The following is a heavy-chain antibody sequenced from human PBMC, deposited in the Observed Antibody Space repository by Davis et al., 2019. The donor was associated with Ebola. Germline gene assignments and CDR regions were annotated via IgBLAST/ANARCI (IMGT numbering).Heavy chain of an antibody. J-gene: IGHJ3*02. Sequence: GESLKISCAASGFVFSSYVMSWVRRAPGKGLEGVSTLGLSADTYYADSVKGRFTISRDNSKNTLHLQMNGLRVEDTAIYYCAKDTSNIWFDIWGQGTMVTVSS. V-gene: IGHV3-23*01. D-gene: IGHD1-26*01. CDR3: AKDTSNIWFDI. CDR1: GFVFSSYV. CDR2: LGLSADT.